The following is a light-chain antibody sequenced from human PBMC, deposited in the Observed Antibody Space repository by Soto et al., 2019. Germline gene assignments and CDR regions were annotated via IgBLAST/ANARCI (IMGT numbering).Light chain of an antibody. CDR1: SGDVGGYNY. Sequence: QSVLTQPASVSGSPGQSITISCTGTSGDVGGYNYVSWYQQHPGRAPKLIIYDVSDRPSGVSDRFSGSKSGNTASLTISGLQAEDEADYYCSSYTSSSTVIFGGGTQLTVL. CDR3: SSYTSSSTVI. J-gene: IGLJ2*01. CDR2: DVS. V-gene: IGLV2-14*03.